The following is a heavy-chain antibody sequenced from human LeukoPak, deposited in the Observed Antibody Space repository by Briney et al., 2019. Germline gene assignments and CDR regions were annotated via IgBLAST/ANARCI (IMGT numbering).Heavy chain of an antibody. CDR3: ARHYYDSSGYFDY. D-gene: IGHD3-22*01. CDR1: GGSISSSSYY. Sequence: PSETLSLTCTVSGGSISSSSYYWGWIRQPPGKGLEWIGSIYYSGSTDYNPSLKSRVTISVDTSKNQFSLKLSSVTAADTAVYYCARHYYDSSGYFDYWGQGTLVTVSS. CDR2: IYYSGST. J-gene: IGHJ4*02. V-gene: IGHV4-39*01.